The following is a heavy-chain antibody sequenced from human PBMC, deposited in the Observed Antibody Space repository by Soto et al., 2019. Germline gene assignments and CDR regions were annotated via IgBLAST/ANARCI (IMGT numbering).Heavy chain of an antibody. Sequence: QVQLVQSGAEVKKPGASVKVSCKASGYTFTSYGISWVRQAPGQGLEWMGWISAYNGNTNYAQKLQGRDTMTTDTSTSTDYMERRSLRSDDTAVYYCARDGYSSSWAVYYYYGMDVWGQGTTVTVSS. CDR2: ISAYNGNT. D-gene: IGHD6-13*01. J-gene: IGHJ6*02. CDR3: ARDGYSSSWAVYYYYGMDV. V-gene: IGHV1-18*01. CDR1: GYTFTSYG.